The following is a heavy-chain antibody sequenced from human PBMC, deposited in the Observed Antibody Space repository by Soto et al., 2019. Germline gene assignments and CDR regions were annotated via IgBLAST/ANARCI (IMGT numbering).Heavy chain of an antibody. Sequence: SETLSLTCAVSGYSITSGHYWGWIRQSPGKGLEWIGNIYHSGSPYYNPSLRSRVTISVDTSKNQFSLQPGSATAADTAVYYCARTGDGEDFAHWGQGTLVTVSS. D-gene: IGHD7-27*01. J-gene: IGHJ4*02. CDR2: IYHSGSP. V-gene: IGHV4-38-2*01. CDR3: ARTGDGEDFAH. CDR1: GYSITSGHY.